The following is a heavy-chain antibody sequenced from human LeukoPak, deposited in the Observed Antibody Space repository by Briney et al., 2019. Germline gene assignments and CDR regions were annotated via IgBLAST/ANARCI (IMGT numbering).Heavy chain of an antibody. V-gene: IGHV3-21*01. J-gene: IGHJ6*04. D-gene: IGHD3-10*02. Sequence: GGSLRLSCAASGFTFSSYTLNWVRQAPGKGLEWISSISSTSDYIYYADSVKGRFTISRDNAKNSLYLQMNSLRAEDTAVYYCAELGITMIGGVWGKGTTVTISS. CDR1: GFTFSSYT. CDR3: AELGITMIGGV. CDR2: ISSTSDYI.